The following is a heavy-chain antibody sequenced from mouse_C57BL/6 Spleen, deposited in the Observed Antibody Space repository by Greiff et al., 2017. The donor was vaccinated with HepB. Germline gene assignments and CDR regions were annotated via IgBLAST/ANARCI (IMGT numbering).Heavy chain of an antibody. D-gene: IGHD1-1*01. Sequence: QVQLQQPGAELVRPGSSVKLSCKASGYTFTSYWMHWVKQRPIQGLEWIGNIDPSDSETHYNQKFKDKATLTVDKSSSTAYMQLSSLTSEDSAVYYCARRGYYGSSPNWYFDVWGTGTTVTVSS. V-gene: IGHV1-52*01. CDR2: IDPSDSET. J-gene: IGHJ1*03. CDR1: GYTFTSYW. CDR3: ARRGYYGSSPNWYFDV.